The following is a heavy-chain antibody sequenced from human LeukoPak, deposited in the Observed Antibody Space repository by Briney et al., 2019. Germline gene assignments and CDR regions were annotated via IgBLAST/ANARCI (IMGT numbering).Heavy chain of an antibody. CDR3: ARDLGLRRMI. CDR2: ISAGSGTI. CDR1: GLSVSSNN. J-gene: IGHJ2*01. V-gene: IGHV3-48*04. Sequence: GGSLRLSCAASGLSVSSNNMHWVRQAPGGGLEWVSYISAGSGTISSADSVKRPFTISRDNARNSLYLQMNSLRAEDTAVYYCARDLGLRRMIWGRGTLVIVSS.